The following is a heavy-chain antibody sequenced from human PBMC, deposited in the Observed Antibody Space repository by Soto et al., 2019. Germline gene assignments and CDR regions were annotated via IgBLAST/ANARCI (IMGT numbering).Heavy chain of an antibody. J-gene: IGHJ4*01. CDR1: GLTFSSYA. D-gene: IGHD1-26*01. CDR3: AKLDEASGIQVY. Sequence: EVQLLESGGGLVQPGGSLRLSCAASGLTFSSYAMSWVRQAPGKGLEWVSAISGSGGSTYYADFVKGRFTISRDNSKNTLYLQMISLRAEDTAVYYFAKLDEASGIQVYWGHGTLVTGSS. CDR2: ISGSGGST. V-gene: IGHV3-23*01.